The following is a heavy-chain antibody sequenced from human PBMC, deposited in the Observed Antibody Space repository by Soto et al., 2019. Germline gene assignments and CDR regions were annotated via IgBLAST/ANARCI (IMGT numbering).Heavy chain of an antibody. CDR3: ARRGGVGATTYDY. CDR2: IYYSGST. J-gene: IGHJ4*02. CDR1: GGSISSSSYY. D-gene: IGHD1-26*01. Sequence: SETLSITCTVSGGSISSSSYYWGWIRQPPGKGLEWIGSIYYSGSTYYNPSLKSRVTISVDTSKNQFSLKLSSVTAADTAVYYCARRGGVGATTYDYWGQGALVTVSS. V-gene: IGHV4-39*01.